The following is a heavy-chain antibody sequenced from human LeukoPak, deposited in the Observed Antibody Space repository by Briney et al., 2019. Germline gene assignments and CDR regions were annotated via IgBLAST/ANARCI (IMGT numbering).Heavy chain of an antibody. CDR3: ARERTSGWDAFDF. D-gene: IGHD6-19*01. J-gene: IGHJ4*02. CDR1: GFTFSSFW. V-gene: IGHV3-74*01. CDR2: INSVGSST. Sequence: WGSLRLSCAASGFTFSSFWMHWVRQAPGKGLVWVSRINSVGSSTSYADSVKGRFTISRDNAKNTLYLQMNSLRAEDTAVYYCARERTSGWDAFDFWGQGTLVTVSS.